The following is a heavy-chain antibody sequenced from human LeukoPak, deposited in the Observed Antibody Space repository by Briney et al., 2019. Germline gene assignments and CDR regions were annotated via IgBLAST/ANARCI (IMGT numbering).Heavy chain of an antibody. CDR1: GFTFSNAW. Sequence: GGSLRLSCAASGFTFSNAWMSWVRQAPXKXLEWVGRIKSKTDGGTTDYAAPVKGRFTISRDDSKNTLYLQMNSLKTEDTAVYYCTTAVAVTGMDVWGQGTTVTVSS. D-gene: IGHD2-21*02. J-gene: IGHJ6*02. CDR3: TTAVAVTGMDV. CDR2: IKSKTDGGTT. V-gene: IGHV3-15*01.